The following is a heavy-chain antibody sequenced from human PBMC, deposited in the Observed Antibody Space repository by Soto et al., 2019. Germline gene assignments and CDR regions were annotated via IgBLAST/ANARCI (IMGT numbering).Heavy chain of an antibody. J-gene: IGHJ6*02. CDR3: ARDPRYVINMDRVYYGMDV. CDR2: ICNGRNNI. V-gene: IGHV3-33*01. Sequence: GGSLRLSCAASGVTFSSHGMHWVRQAPGKGLEWVAVICNGRNNIYYADSVKGRFTISRDNAKNTLHLQMNSLRAEDTAMYYCARDPRYVINMDRVYYGMDVWGQGTTVTVSS. CDR1: GVTFSSHG. D-gene: IGHD3-10*01.